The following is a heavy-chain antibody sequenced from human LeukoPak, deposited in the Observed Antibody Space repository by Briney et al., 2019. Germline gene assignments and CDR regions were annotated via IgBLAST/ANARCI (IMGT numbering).Heavy chain of an antibody. D-gene: IGHD2-15*01. CDR2: IYYSGST. Sequence: SETLSLTCTVSGGSISSYYWSWIRQPPGKGLEWIGYIYYSGSTNYNPSLKSRVTISVDTSKNQFSLKLSSVTAADTAVYYCARDSPGGGSIDYWGQGTLVTVSS. CDR3: ARDSPGGGSIDY. J-gene: IGHJ4*02. V-gene: IGHV4-59*01. CDR1: GGSISSYY.